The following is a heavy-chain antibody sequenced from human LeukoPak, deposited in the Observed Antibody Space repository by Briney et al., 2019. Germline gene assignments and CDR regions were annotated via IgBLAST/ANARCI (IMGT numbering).Heavy chain of an antibody. CDR2: INPNNDVT. CDR1: GYTFTGYY. Sequence: GASVKVSCKASGYTFTGYYMHWVRQAPGPGLEWMGWINPNNDVTNYAQTFQGRVTMTRDTSISTAYMELRSLRSDDTAVYYCAREGHFDYWGQGTLVTVSS. CDR3: AREGHFDY. V-gene: IGHV1-2*02. J-gene: IGHJ4*02.